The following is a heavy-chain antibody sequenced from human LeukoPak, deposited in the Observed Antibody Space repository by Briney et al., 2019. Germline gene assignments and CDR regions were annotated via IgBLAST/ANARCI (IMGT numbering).Heavy chain of an antibody. Sequence: PSETLSLTCTVSGGSISSYYWSWIRQPAGKGLEWIGRIHTSGSTNYNPSLKSRVTMSVDTSKNQFSLKLSSVTAADTAVYYCARDTITMVQGVWAFDIWGQGTMVTVSS. D-gene: IGHD3-10*01. CDR2: IHTSGST. CDR3: ARDTITMVQGVWAFDI. CDR1: GGSISSYY. J-gene: IGHJ3*02. V-gene: IGHV4-4*07.